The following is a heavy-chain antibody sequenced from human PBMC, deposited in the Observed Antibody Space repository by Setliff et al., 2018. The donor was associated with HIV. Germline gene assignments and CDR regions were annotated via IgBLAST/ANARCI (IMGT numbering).Heavy chain of an antibody. Sequence: TSETLSLTCTVSGDSISSQSWSWIRQSPGKGLEWIGSAYYSGSSKHNPSLKSRVTRSIDTSKNHFSLKLSSVTAADAAIYYCARVGYNDDSGYPYNWFDPWGQGTLVTVSS. CDR1: GDSISSQS. D-gene: IGHD3-22*01. CDR2: AYYSGSS. CDR3: ARVGYNDDSGYPYNWFDP. J-gene: IGHJ5*02. V-gene: IGHV4-59*11.